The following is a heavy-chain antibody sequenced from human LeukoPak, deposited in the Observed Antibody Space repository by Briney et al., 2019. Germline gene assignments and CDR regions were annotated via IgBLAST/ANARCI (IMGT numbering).Heavy chain of an antibody. V-gene: IGHV3-21*04. CDR2: ISSSSSYI. J-gene: IGHJ5*02. Sequence: LGGSLRLSCAASGFTFSSYSMNWVRQAPGKGLEWVSSISSSSSYIYYADSVKGRFTISRDNSKNTLYLQMNSLRAEDTAVYYCAKEGGDFWSGYNWFDPWGQGTLVTVSS. CDR1: GFTFSSYS. D-gene: IGHD3-3*01. CDR3: AKEGGDFWSGYNWFDP.